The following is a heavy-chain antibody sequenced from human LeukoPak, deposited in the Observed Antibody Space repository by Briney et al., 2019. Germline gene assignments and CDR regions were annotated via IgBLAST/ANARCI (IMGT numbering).Heavy chain of an antibody. CDR3: ARDRGSSWPGDAFDI. D-gene: IGHD6-13*01. V-gene: IGHV3-21*05. CDR2: IGSSSSAT. CDR1: GFTFTTHG. Sequence: PGGSLRLSCAASGFTFTTHGMNWVRQAPGKGLEWISYIGSSSSATYYADSVKGRFTISRDNAKNSLYLQMNSLRAEDTAVYYCARDRGSSWPGDAFDIWGQGTMVTVSS. J-gene: IGHJ3*02.